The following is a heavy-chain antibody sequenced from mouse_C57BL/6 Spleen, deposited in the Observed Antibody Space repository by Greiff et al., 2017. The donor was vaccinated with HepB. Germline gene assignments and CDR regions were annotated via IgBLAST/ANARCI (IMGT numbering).Heavy chain of an antibody. D-gene: IGHD1-1*01. Sequence: VQLQQPGAELVRPGTSVKLSCKASGYTFTSYWMHWVKQRPGQGLEWIGVIDPSDSYTNYNQKFKGKATLTVDTSSSTAYMQLSSLTSEDSAVYYCTRWDYYGSSGYAMDYWGQGTSVTVSS. CDR2: IDPSDSYT. CDR1: GYTFTSYW. CDR3: TRWDYYGSSGYAMDY. V-gene: IGHV1-59*01. J-gene: IGHJ4*01.